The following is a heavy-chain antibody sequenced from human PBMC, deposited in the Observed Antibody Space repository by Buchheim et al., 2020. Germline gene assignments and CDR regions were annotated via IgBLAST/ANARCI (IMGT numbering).Heavy chain of an antibody. V-gene: IGHV3-15*01. Sequence: EVQLVESGGGLVKPGGSLRLSCAASGFSFSNAWMTWVRQAPGKGLEWVGRIRSKTDGETTDYPAPVTGKFTISRDDSKNILYLQMNSLTSEDTAVYYCTTDVSLYGSGKADIWGQGT. CDR2: IRSKTDGETT. J-gene: IGHJ3*02. CDR1: GFSFSNAW. CDR3: TTDVSLYGSGKADI. D-gene: IGHD3-10*01.